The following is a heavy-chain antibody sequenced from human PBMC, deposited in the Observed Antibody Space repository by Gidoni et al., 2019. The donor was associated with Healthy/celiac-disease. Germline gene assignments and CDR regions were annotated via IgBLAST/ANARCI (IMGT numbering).Heavy chain of an antibody. D-gene: IGHD3-22*01. Sequence: EVQLVEPGGGLVKPGGSLRLSCAASGFTFSSYSMNWVRQAPGKGLEWVSSISSSSSYIYYADSVKGRFTISRDNAKDSLYLQMNSLRAEDTAVYYCARGDDSSGYYSDYWGQGTLVTVSS. CDR2: ISSSSSYI. CDR1: GFTFSSYS. J-gene: IGHJ4*02. V-gene: IGHV3-21*01. CDR3: ARGDDSSGYYSDY.